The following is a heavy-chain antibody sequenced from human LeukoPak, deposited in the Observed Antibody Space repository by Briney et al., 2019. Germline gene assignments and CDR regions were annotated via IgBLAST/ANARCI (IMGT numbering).Heavy chain of an antibody. J-gene: IGHJ3*02. CDR2: INPSGGST. CDR3: ARETYSYGWLQTQGDAFDI. Sequence: GASVKVSCKASGYTFTSYYMHWVRQAPGQGLEWMGIINPSGGSTSYAQKFQGRVTMTRDTSTSTVYMELSSLRSEDTAVYYCARETYSYGWLQTQGDAFDIWGQGTMVTVSS. D-gene: IGHD5-18*01. CDR1: GYTFTSYY. V-gene: IGHV1-46*01.